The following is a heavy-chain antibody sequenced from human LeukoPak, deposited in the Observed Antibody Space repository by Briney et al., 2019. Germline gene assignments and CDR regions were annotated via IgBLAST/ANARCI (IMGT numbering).Heavy chain of an antibody. J-gene: IGHJ4*02. V-gene: IGHV3-21*01. CDR1: GFTFSSYN. CDR2: LSGGSDHI. CDR3: ARIGSGWYWDY. Sequence: GGSMRLSCAASGFTFSSYNMYWVRQAPGQGLEWVSSLSGGSDHIYYADPVKGRFTISRDNAKNSLYLQMNSLRAEDTAVYYCARIGSGWYWDYWGQGTLVTVSS. D-gene: IGHD6-19*01.